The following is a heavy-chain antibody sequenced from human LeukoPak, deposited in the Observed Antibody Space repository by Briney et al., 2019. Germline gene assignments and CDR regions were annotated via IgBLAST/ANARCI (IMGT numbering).Heavy chain of an antibody. CDR1: GGSISSHY. CDR2: IYYSGST. CDR3: ARVVGLGYSYGRWVDY. V-gene: IGHV4-59*11. D-gene: IGHD5-18*01. J-gene: IGHJ4*02. Sequence: PSETLSLTCTVSGGSISSHYWSWIRQPPGKGLEWTGYIYYSGSTNYNPSLKSRVTISVDTSKNQFSLKLSSVTAADTAVYYCARVVGLGYSYGRWVDYWGQGTLVTVSS.